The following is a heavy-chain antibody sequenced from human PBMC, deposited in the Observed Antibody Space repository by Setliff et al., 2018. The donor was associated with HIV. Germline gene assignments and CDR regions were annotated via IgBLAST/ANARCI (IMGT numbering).Heavy chain of an antibody. V-gene: IGHV7-4-1*02. CDR1: GYDFASYG. J-gene: IGHJ3*02. D-gene: IGHD3-22*01. Sequence: ASVKVSCKASGYDFASYGLNWVRQAPGQGLEWMGCINTHSGNTTYAQAFTGRFVFSLDTSVSTAYLQISSLRAEDTAVYYCARFYDSGASYSDDAFDIWGQGTMVTVSS. CDR2: INTHSGNT. CDR3: ARFYDSGASYSDDAFDI.